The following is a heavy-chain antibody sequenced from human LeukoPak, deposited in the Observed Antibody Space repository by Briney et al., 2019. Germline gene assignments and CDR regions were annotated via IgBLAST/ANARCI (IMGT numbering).Heavy chain of an antibody. J-gene: IGHJ4*02. CDR1: GFSLSTSGVG. CDR2: IYWNDDK. D-gene: IGHD3-22*01. Sequence: SGPTLVKPTQTLTLTFTFSGFSLSTSGVGVGWIRQPPGKALEWLALIYWNDDKRYSPSLKSRLTITKDTSKNQVVLTMTNMDPVDTATYYCVRFDSSGYYFDYWGQGTLVTVSS. V-gene: IGHV2-5*01. CDR3: VRFDSSGYYFDY.